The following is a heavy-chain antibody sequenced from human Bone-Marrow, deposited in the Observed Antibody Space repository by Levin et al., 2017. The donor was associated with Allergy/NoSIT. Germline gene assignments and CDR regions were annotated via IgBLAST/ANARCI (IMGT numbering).Heavy chain of an antibody. CDR3: ARGHDDYIWGSYRSDFDY. D-gene: IGHD3-16*02. J-gene: IGHJ4*02. CDR2: IYHSGST. V-gene: IGHV4-38-2*01. CDR1: GYSISSGYY. Sequence: GSLRLSCAVSGYSISSGYYWGWIRQPPGKGLEWIGSIYHSGSTYYNPSLKSRVTISVDTSKNQFSLKLSSVTAADTAVYYCARGHDDYIWGSYRSDFDYWGQGTLVTVSS.